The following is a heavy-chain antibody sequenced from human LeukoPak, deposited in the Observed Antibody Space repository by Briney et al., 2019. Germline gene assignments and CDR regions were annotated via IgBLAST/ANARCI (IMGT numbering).Heavy chain of an antibody. J-gene: IGHJ3*02. Sequence: GGSLRLSCGASGFSFGTYWLHWVRQAPGKGLVWVSRINSDASSKSYADSVKGRFTISRDNAKNSPYLQVISLRAEDTAVYYCARGPSIAARYDAFDIWGQGTMVTVSS. D-gene: IGHD6-6*01. V-gene: IGHV3-74*01. CDR1: GFSFGTYW. CDR3: ARGPSIAARYDAFDI. CDR2: INSDASSK.